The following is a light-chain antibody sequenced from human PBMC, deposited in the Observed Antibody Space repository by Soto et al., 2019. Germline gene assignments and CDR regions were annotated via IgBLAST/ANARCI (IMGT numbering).Light chain of an antibody. V-gene: IGKV3-15*01. J-gene: IGKJ4*01. Sequence: EIVMTQSPATLSVSPGEIATLSCRASQSISSNLAWYQQKPGQAPRLLMFRTSSRATGFPARFSGSGSGTEFNLTISSLQSEDLGVYYCQQYNNWPRATVGGGTKVDIK. CDR1: QSISSN. CDR3: QQYNNWPRAT. CDR2: RTS.